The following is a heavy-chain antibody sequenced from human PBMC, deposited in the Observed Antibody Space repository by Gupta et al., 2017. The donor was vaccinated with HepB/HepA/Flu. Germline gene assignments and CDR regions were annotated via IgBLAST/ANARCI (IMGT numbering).Heavy chain of an antibody. J-gene: IGHJ6*02. V-gene: IGHV3-33*01. Sequence: QVQLVESGGGVVQPGRSLRLSCAASGFTFSSYGMHWVRQDPGKGLEWVAVIWDDGSNKYYADSVKGRFTISRDNSKNTLYLQMNSLRAEDTAVYYCAREVPSNFYYYYYGMDVWGQGTTVTVSS. CDR3: AREVPSNFYYYYYGMDV. CDR2: IWDDGSNK. CDR1: GFTFSSYG. D-gene: IGHD1-1*01.